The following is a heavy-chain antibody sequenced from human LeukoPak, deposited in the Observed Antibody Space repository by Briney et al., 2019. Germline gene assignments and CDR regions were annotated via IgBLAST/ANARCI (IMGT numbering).Heavy chain of an antibody. D-gene: IGHD3-9*01. V-gene: IGHV3-21*04. CDR1: GFTFSSYS. CDR3: ARGPLRYFDWQNDY. CDR2: ISSSSSYI. Sequence: GGSLRLSCAASGFTFSSYSMNWVRQAPGKGLEWVSSISSSSSYIYYADSVKGRFTISRDNAKNSLYLQMNSLRAEDTAVYYCARGPLRYFDWQNDYWGQGTLVTVSS. J-gene: IGHJ4*02.